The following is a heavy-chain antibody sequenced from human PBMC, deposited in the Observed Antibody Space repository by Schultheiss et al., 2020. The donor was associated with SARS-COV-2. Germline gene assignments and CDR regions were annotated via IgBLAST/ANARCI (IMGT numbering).Heavy chain of an antibody. CDR1: GGSISPYH. V-gene: IGHV4-59*12. CDR3: ARVGYFVALGAFDI. CDR2: ISYSGST. J-gene: IGHJ3*02. D-gene: IGHD1-1*01. Sequence: SETLSLTCTVSGGSISPYHWSWIRQPPGKGLEWIGYISYSGSTNYNPSLKSRVTISVDRSKTQFSLKLCSVTAADTAVYYCARVGYFVALGAFDIWGQGTMVTVSS.